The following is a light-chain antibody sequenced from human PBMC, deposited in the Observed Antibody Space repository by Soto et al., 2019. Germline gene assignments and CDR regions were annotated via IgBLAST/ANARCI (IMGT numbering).Light chain of an antibody. Sequence: EIVMTQSPATLSVSPGERVTLSCSASQSVSDNLAWYQQKPGQAPRLLIYGASTTATGIPARFSGSGSGTEFTLTISSLQSEDFAVYFCHQSNNWPYTFGQGTKLDIK. CDR2: GAS. V-gene: IGKV3-15*01. CDR1: QSVSDN. J-gene: IGKJ2*01. CDR3: HQSNNWPYT.